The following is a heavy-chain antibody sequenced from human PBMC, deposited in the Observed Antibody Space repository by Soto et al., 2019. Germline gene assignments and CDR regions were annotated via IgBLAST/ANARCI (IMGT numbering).Heavy chain of an antibody. CDR2: NNLNSGGT. D-gene: IGHD5-12*01. V-gene: IGHV1-2*02. J-gene: IGHJ5*02. Sequence: GASVKVSCKASGYTFTGSYMHWVRQSPGQGLEWVGLNNLNSGGTNYAQKFQCRLTMTRDTAISAAYMELSRLRSDDTAVYYCARLHSPSATSAWLNHWGQGTLVAVSS. CDR3: ARLHSPSATSAWLNH. CDR1: GYTFTGSY.